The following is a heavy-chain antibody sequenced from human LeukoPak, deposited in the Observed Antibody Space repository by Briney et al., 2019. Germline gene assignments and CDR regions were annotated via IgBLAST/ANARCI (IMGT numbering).Heavy chain of an antibody. CDR2: IYYSGST. D-gene: IGHD6-13*01. CDR1: GGSISSYY. V-gene: IGHV4-59*01. Sequence: SETLSLTCTVSGGSISSYYWSWIRQPPGKGLEWVGYIYYSGSTNYNPSLKRRVTISVDTSKNQFSLKLSSVTAADTAVYYCARGGRIAAAGFDYWGQGTLVTVSS. J-gene: IGHJ4*02. CDR3: ARGGRIAAAGFDY.